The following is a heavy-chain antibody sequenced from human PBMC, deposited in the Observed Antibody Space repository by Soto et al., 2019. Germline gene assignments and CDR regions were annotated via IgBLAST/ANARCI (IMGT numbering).Heavy chain of an antibody. J-gene: IGHJ4*02. D-gene: IGHD3-9*01. CDR3: ARLPYYEILTGYPPYFDV. Sequence: PWETLSLTCTVSGGSISSYYWSWIRQPPGQGLDWIGHIYYSWSTNYNPSLKGRVTISVDTSENKFTLKLSSVTAADTAVYYCARLPYYEILTGYPPYFDVWGQGTLVTVSS. CDR1: GGSISSYY. V-gene: IGHV4-59*01. CDR2: IYYSWST.